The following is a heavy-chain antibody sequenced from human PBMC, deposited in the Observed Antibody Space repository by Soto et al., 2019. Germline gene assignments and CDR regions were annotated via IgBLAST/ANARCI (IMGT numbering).Heavy chain of an antibody. V-gene: IGHV1-8*01. CDR2: MNPNSGNT. Sequence: ASVKVSCKASGYTFTSYDINWVRQATGQGLEWMGWMNPNSGNTGYAQKFQGRVTMTRNTSISTAYMELSSLRSEDTAVYYCARGGDSSGWYHYYYGMDVWGQGTTVTVSS. J-gene: IGHJ6*02. CDR3: ARGGDSSGWYHYYYGMDV. CDR1: GYTFTSYD. D-gene: IGHD6-19*01.